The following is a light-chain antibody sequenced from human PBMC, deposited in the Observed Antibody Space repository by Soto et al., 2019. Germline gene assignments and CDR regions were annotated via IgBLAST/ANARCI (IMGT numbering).Light chain of an antibody. Sequence: AIRMTQSPSSLSASTGDRVTITCRASQGISSYLAWFQQKPGRPPKLLMSATSTLQSDVPSRFSGSGSGTDFTLTIGCLQSEDLSTYYCQQYYTYPWTFGQGTKVEIK. CDR1: QGISSY. V-gene: IGKV1-8*01. J-gene: IGKJ1*01. CDR3: QQYYTYPWT. CDR2: ATS.